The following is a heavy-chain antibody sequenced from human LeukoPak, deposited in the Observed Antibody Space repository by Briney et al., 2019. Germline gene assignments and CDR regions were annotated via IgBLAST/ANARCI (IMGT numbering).Heavy chain of an antibody. J-gene: IGHJ5*02. D-gene: IGHD2-2*01. CDR2: IIPILGIA. Sequence: SVKVSCKASGGTFSSYTISWVRQAPGQGLGWMGRIIPILGIANYAQKFQGRVTITADKSTSTAYMELSSLRSEDTAVYYCARDRDIVVVPAAIGYWFDPWGQGTLVTVSS. V-gene: IGHV1-69*04. CDR1: GGTFSSYT. CDR3: ARDRDIVVVPAAIGYWFDP.